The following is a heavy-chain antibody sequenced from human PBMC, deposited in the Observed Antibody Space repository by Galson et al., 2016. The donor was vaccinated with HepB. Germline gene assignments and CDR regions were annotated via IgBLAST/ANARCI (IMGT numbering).Heavy chain of an antibody. V-gene: IGHV3-7*03. CDR3: ASLRWELLVTRTKPFEI. CDR1: GFSFTSYW. J-gene: IGHJ3*02. CDR2: INQDGSEI. Sequence: SLRLSCAASGFSFTSYWMSWVRQAPGKGLEWVANINQDGSEIYYVDSMKGRFTISRDNAKKSLYLQMNSLRAEDTAIYYCASLRWELLVTRTKPFEIWGQGTRVTVSS. D-gene: IGHD1-26*01.